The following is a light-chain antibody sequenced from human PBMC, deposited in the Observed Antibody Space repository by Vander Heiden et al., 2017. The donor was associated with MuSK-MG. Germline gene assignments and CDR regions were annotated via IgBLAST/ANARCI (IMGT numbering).Light chain of an antibody. V-gene: IGLV7-46*01. CDR2: DTN. Sequence: QAVVTQEPSLTVSPGGTVTLTCGSRTGAVTSGHSPYWVQQKPGQAPRTLIYDTNNRHAWTPARFSGSLLGGEAALTLSGAQAEDEAEYYCLLSDSGARVFGGGTKLTVL. CDR1: TGAVTSGHS. J-gene: IGLJ3*02. CDR3: LLSDSGARV.